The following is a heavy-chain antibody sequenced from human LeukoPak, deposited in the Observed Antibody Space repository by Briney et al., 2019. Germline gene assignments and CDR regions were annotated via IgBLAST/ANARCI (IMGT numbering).Heavy chain of an antibody. D-gene: IGHD6-13*01. CDR3: ARGTAASANRNWFDS. V-gene: IGHV3-23*01. CDR2: ITETGAGT. Sequence: QSGGSLRLSCAASGFMFSRYAMIWVRQTPGEGLEWVSAITETGAGTYYADSVKGRFTMSRDNSRNTVYLQMDSLRAEDTAVYFCARGTAASANRNWFDSWGQGTLVTVSS. J-gene: IGHJ5*01. CDR1: GFMFSRYA.